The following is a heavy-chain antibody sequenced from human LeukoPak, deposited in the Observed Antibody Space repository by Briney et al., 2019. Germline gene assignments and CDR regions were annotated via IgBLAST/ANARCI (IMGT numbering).Heavy chain of an antibody. D-gene: IGHD6-19*01. CDR2: IGPNGRYT. CDR3: ARESCSSGCRQELDY. Sequence: AGGSLRLSCAASEFTFSSSAMHWVRQAPGKGLEFVSVIGPNGRYTHYASSVEGRFTISIDNSKNTLYLQMGSLRGEDMAVYYCARESCSSGCRQELDYWGQGTLVTVSS. J-gene: IGHJ4*02. CDR1: EFTFSSSA. V-gene: IGHV3-64*01.